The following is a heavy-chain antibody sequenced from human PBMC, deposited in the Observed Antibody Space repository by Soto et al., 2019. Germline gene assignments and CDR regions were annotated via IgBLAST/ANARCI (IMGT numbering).Heavy chain of an antibody. CDR3: ARVLQLWWFDP. CDR2: ISAYNGNT. J-gene: IGHJ5*02. V-gene: IGHV1-18*01. Sequence: GASVKVSCKASGGTFSSYAISWVRQAPGQGLEWMGWISAYNGNTNYAQKLQGRVTMTTDTSTSTAYMELRSLRSDDTAVYYCARVLQLWWFDPWGQGTLVTVSS. CDR1: GGTFSSYA. D-gene: IGHD6-6*01.